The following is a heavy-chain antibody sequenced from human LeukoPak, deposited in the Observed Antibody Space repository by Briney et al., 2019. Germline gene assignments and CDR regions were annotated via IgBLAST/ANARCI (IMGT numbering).Heavy chain of an antibody. Sequence: GGSLRLSCAASGFTFSSSWMSWVRQAPGKGLEWVSSISSSSSYIYYADSVKGRFTISRDNAKNSLYLQMNSLRAEDTAVYYCARGTRVAANLHTAWGQGTLVTVSS. CDR3: ARGTRVAANLHTA. CDR2: ISSSSSYI. J-gene: IGHJ5*02. V-gene: IGHV3-21*01. CDR1: GFTFSSSW. D-gene: IGHD2-15*01.